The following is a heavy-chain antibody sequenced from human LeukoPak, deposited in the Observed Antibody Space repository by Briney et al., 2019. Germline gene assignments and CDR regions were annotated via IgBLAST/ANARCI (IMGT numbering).Heavy chain of an antibody. CDR2: IDSPGTT. Sequence: TGGSLRLSCVASGFIVSSNYMSWVRQAPGKGLEWVSLIDSPGTTYYSDSVKGRFTISRDNSKNTLYFQMNSLRAEDTAVYYCARRERLGYSYGRGTLDVWGQGTMVTVSS. D-gene: IGHD5-18*01. CDR3: ARRERLGYSYGRGTLDV. V-gene: IGHV3-66*01. J-gene: IGHJ3*01. CDR1: GFIVSSNY.